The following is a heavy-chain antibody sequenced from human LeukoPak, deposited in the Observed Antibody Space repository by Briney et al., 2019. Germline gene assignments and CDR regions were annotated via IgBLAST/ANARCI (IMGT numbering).Heavy chain of an antibody. CDR2: IYYRGST. CDR3: ARRTTGTGPFDY. J-gene: IGHJ4*02. Sequence: PSETLSLTCTVSGGSISSYYWSWIRQPPGKGLEWIAYIYYRGSTNYNPSLKSRVTISVDTSKNQFSLKLSSVTAADTAAYYCARRTTGTGPFDYWGQGTLVTVSS. D-gene: IGHD1-1*01. CDR1: GGSISSYY. V-gene: IGHV4-59*08.